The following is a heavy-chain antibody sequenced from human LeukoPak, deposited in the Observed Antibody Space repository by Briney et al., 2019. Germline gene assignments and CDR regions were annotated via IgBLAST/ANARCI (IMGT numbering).Heavy chain of an antibody. Sequence: GGSLRLSCAASGFSFSSYSMNWVRQAPGKGLEWVLYISSSSSTIYYADSVKGRFTISRDNAKNSLYLQMNSLRAEDTAVYYCARQDIVLMSLYYYYYMDVWGKGTTVTVSS. CDR3: ARQDIVLMSLYYYYYMDV. CDR1: GFSFSSYS. CDR2: ISSSSSTI. J-gene: IGHJ6*03. V-gene: IGHV3-48*01. D-gene: IGHD2-8*01.